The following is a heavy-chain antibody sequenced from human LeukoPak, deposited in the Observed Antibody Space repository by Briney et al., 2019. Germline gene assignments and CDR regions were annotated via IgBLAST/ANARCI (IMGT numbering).Heavy chain of an antibody. CDR1: GFTFSSYA. D-gene: IGHD6-19*01. J-gene: IGHJ4*02. CDR2: ISYDGSNK. Sequence: PGRSLRLSCAASGFTFSSYAMHWVRQAPGKGLEWVAVISYDGSNKYYADSVKGRFTISRDNSKNTLYLQMNSLRAEDTAVYYCARDSAVAGLFDYWGRGTLVTVSS. CDR3: ARDSAVAGLFDY. V-gene: IGHV3-30-3*01.